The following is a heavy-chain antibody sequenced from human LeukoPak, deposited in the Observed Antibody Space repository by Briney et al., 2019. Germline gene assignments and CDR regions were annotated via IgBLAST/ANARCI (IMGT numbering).Heavy chain of an antibody. J-gene: IGHJ6*02. CDR2: ISAYNGNT. CDR1: GYTFTSYG. Sequence: GASVKVSCKASGYTFTSYGISWVRQAPGQGLEWMGWISAYNGNTNYAQKLQGRVTMTTDTSTSTAYMELRSLRSDDTAVYYCAREDIVVVPAAMRPFRDDYGMDVWGQGTTVTVSS. V-gene: IGHV1-18*01. D-gene: IGHD2-2*01. CDR3: AREDIVVVPAAMRPFRDDYGMDV.